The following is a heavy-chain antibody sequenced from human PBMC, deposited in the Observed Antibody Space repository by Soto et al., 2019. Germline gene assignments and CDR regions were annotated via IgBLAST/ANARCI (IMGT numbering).Heavy chain of an antibody. J-gene: IGHJ6*02. Sequence: SETLSLTCTVSGGSISSGGYYWSWIRQHPGKGLEWIGYIYYSGSTYYNPSLKSRVTISVDTSKNQFSLKLSSVTAADTAVYYCARAWKEMATILSYYYYGMDVWGQGTKVTVS. CDR3: ARAWKEMATILSYYYYGMDV. V-gene: IGHV4-31*03. CDR2: IYYSGST. D-gene: IGHD5-12*01. CDR1: GGSISSGGYY.